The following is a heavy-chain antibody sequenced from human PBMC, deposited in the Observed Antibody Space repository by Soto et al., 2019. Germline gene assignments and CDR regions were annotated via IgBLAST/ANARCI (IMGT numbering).Heavy chain of an antibody. Sequence: QITLKESGPTLVKPTQTLTLTCTFSGFSLSNSGVSLGWIRQPPGKALEWLALIYWDDDKRYSPSLKSRLTSXKTXSKNQVVLTVTNLDTVDTATYSCATRGGVLSPFDYWGQGTLVTVSS. CDR3: ATRGGVLSPFDY. J-gene: IGHJ4*02. V-gene: IGHV2-5*02. CDR1: GFSLSNSGVS. D-gene: IGHD2-15*01. CDR2: IYWDDDK.